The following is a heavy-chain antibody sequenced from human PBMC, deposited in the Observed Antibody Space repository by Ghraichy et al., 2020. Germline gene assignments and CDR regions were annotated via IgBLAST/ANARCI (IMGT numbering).Heavy chain of an antibody. CDR2: INHSGST. Sequence: SETLSLTCAVYGGSFSGYYWSWIRQPPGKGLEWIGEINHSGSTNYNPSLKSRVTISVDTSKNQFSLKLSSVTAADTAVYYCASLGEVVTAWVEHDAFDIWGQGTMVTVSS. J-gene: IGHJ3*02. V-gene: IGHV4-34*01. CDR3: ASLGEVVTAWVEHDAFDI. D-gene: IGHD2-21*02. CDR1: GGSFSGYY.